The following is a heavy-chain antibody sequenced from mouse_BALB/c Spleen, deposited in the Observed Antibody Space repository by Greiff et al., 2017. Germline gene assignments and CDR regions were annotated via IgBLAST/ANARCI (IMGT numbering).Heavy chain of an antibody. D-gene: IGHD2-5*01. CDR1: GYTFTSYW. V-gene: IGHV1-69*02. CDR2: IYPSDSYT. CDR3: TRSNPYAMDY. Sequence: QVQLQQPGAELVRPGASVKLSCKASGYTFTSYWINWVKQRPGQGLEWIGNIYPSDSYTNYNQKFKDKATLTVDKSSSTAYMQLSSPTSEDSAVYYCTRSNPYAMDYWGQGTSVTVSS. J-gene: IGHJ4*01.